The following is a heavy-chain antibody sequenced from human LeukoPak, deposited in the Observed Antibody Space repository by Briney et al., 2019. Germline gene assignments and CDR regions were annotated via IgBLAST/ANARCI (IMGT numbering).Heavy chain of an antibody. CDR1: GFTFSNAW. V-gene: IGHV3-15*01. CDR2: IKTKTGGGTT. CDR3: TTNDAFDI. Sequence: GGSLRLSCAASGFTFSNAWMNWVRQAPGKGLEWVGRIKTKTGGGTTDYAAPVKGRFTISRDDSNNTLFLQMNSLKTEDTAVYYCTTNDAFDIWGQGTMVTVSS. J-gene: IGHJ3*02.